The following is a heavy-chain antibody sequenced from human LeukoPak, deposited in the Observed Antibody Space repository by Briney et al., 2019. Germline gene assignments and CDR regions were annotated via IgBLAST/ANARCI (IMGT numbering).Heavy chain of an antibody. CDR3: AKDLVVISFSNWHFDL. CDR2: IRYDGSNK. J-gene: IGHJ2*01. Sequence: GRSLRLSCAAYGVTFSSYGMHWVRQAPGKGLEWVAFIRYDGSNKYYADSVKGRFTISRDNSKNTLYLQMNSLRAQDTAVYYCAKDLVVISFSNWHFDLWGRGTLVTVSS. CDR1: GVTFSSYG. V-gene: IGHV3-30*02. D-gene: IGHD3-22*01.